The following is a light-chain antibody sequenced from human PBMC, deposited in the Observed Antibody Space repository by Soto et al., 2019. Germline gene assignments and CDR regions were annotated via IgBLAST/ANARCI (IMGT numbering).Light chain of an antibody. Sequence: EIVLTQSPGTLSLSPGERATLSCRASQSVSSSYLAWYQQKPGQAPRLLIYGASSRATGIPDRFSGSGSGTDFTLTISRLESEDFAVYYYQQYGSSPYTFGLGTKLEIK. V-gene: IGKV3-20*01. CDR2: GAS. J-gene: IGKJ2*01. CDR1: QSVSSSY. CDR3: QQYGSSPYT.